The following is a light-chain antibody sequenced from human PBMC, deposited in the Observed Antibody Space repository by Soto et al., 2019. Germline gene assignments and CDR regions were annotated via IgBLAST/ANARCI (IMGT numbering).Light chain of an antibody. CDR1: QSVLYSSNNKNY. CDR3: QQSSSTPPT. V-gene: IGKV4-1*01. J-gene: IGKJ4*01. Sequence: DIVMTQSPDSLAVSLGERATINSKSSQSVLYSSNNKNYLAWYQQKPGQPPKLLIYWASTRESGVPDRFSGSGSGTDFTLTIRSLQAEDVAVYSCQQSSSTPPTFGGGTKVEIK. CDR2: WAS.